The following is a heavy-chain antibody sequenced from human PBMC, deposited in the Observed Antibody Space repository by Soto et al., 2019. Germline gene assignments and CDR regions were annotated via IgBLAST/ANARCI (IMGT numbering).Heavy chain of an antibody. J-gene: IGHJ4*02. CDR2: INHSGST. Sequence: SETLSLTCAVYGGSFSCYYWSWIRQPPGKGLEWIGEINHSGSTNYNPSLKSRVTISVDTSKNQFSLKLSSVTAADTAVYYCARGRYEFWSGYSELFDYWGQGTLVTVSS. V-gene: IGHV4-34*01. CDR1: GGSFSCYY. D-gene: IGHD3-3*01. CDR3: ARGRYEFWSGYSELFDY.